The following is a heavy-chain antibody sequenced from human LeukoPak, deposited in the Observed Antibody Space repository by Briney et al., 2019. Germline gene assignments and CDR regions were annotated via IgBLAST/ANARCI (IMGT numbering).Heavy chain of an antibody. CDR2: IYHSGST. D-gene: IGHD3-10*01. CDR3: ARAGQLTRMVRGVMDYFDY. Sequence: SETLSLTCTVSGGSISSGGYYWSWIRQPPGKGLEWIGYIYHSGSTYYNPSLKSRVTISVDRSKNQFSLKLSSVTAADTAVYYCARAGQLTRMVRGVMDYFDYWGQGTLVTVSS. CDR1: GGSISSGGYY. J-gene: IGHJ4*02. V-gene: IGHV4-30-2*01.